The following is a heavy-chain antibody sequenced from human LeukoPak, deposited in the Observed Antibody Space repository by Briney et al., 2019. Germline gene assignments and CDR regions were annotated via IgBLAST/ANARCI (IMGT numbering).Heavy chain of an antibody. Sequence: GRSLRLSCAASGFTFGSFGMHWVRQAPGKGLEWVAVISYDGSYKNYADSVQGRFSISRDNPKNTLYLQMNTLSAEDTAVYYCGKERWGYCSSAGCPLFDSWGQGTLITVSS. CDR3: GKERWGYCSSAGCPLFDS. J-gene: IGHJ4*02. D-gene: IGHD2-2*01. CDR1: GFTFGSFG. CDR2: ISYDGSYK. V-gene: IGHV3-30*18.